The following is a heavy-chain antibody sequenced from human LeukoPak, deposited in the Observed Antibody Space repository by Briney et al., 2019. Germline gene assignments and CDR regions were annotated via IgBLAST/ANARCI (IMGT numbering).Heavy chain of an antibody. D-gene: IGHD6-19*01. CDR3: ARVGAVAGRRFDY. J-gene: IGHJ4*02. CDR1: VGSFSGYY. CDR2: INHSGST. V-gene: IGHV4-34*01. Sequence: SETLSLTCAVYVGSFSGYYWSWIRQPPGKGLEWIGEINHSGSTNYNPSLKSRVTISVDTSKNQFSLKLSSVTAADTAVYYCARVGAVAGRRFDYWVQGTLVTVSS.